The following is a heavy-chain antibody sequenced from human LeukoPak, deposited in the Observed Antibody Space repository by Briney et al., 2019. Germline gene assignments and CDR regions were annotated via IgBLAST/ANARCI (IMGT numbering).Heavy chain of an antibody. CDR1: GYSLSSGYY. J-gene: IGHJ5*02. V-gene: IGHV4-38-2*02. D-gene: IGHD4-17*01. CDR2: IYHSGST. CDR3: ARASLIYGDYCS. Sequence: SETLSLTCTVSGYSLSSGYYWGWIRQPPGKGLEWIGSIYHSGSTYYNPSLKSRVTISVDTSKNQFSLKLSSVTAADTAVYYCARASLIYGDYCSWGQGTLVTVSS.